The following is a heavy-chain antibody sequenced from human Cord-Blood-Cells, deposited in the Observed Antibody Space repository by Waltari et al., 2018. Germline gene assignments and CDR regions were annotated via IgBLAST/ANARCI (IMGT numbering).Heavy chain of an antibody. CDR3: ARGPYDSSGYYFYY. J-gene: IGHJ4*02. Sequence: QVQLQQWGAGLLKPSETLSLTCAVYGGSFSGYYWSWISKPPGKGLEGIGEINHSGSTNYTPSLKSRVTISVDTSKNQFSLKLSSVTAADTAVYYCARGPYDSSGYYFYYWGQGTLVTVSS. CDR1: GGSFSGYY. CDR2: INHSGST. D-gene: IGHD3-22*01. V-gene: IGHV4-34*01.